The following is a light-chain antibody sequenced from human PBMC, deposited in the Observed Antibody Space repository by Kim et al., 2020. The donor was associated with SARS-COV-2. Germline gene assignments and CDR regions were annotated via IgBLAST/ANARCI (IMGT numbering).Light chain of an antibody. V-gene: IGLV2-14*03. CDR3: SSYTSSNTLV. CDR1: SSDVGGYNY. CDR2: DVS. J-gene: IGLJ2*01. Sequence: GQSITISCTGTSSDVGGYNYVSWYQQHPGKAPKLMIYDVSNRPSGVSNRFSGSQSGNTASLTISGLQAEDEADYYCSSYTSSNTLVFGGGTQLTVL.